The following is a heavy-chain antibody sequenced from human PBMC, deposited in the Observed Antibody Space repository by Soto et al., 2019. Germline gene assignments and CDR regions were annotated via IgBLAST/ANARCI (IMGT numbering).Heavy chain of an antibody. Sequence: SETLSLTCTVSGGSISSSSCYWGWIRQPPGKGLEWIGSIYYSGSTYYNPSLKSRVTISVDTSKNQFSLKLSSVTAADTAVYYCASLPTYYDILTGYSPPGYFDYWGQGTLVTVS. D-gene: IGHD3-9*01. CDR1: GGSISSSSCY. CDR2: IYYSGST. J-gene: IGHJ4*02. CDR3: ASLPTYYDILTGYSPPGYFDY. V-gene: IGHV4-39*01.